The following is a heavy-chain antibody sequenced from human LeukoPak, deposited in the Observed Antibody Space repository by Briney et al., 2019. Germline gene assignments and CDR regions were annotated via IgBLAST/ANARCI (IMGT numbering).Heavy chain of an antibody. CDR2: IYHSGST. CDR3: ARDSARGKFDP. V-gene: IGHV4-4*02. J-gene: IGHJ5*02. Sequence: SETLSLTCAVSGGSISSSNWWSWVRPPPGKGLEWIGEIYHSGSTNYNPSLKSRVTISVDKSKNQFSLKVSSVTAADTAVYYCARDSARGKFDPWGQGTLVTVSS. CDR1: GGSISSSNW.